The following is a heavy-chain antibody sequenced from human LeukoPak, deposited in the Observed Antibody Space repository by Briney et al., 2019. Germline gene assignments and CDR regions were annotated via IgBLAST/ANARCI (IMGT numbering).Heavy chain of an antibody. Sequence: GGSLRLSCAASGFTFRSYAMSWVRQAPGKGLEWVSSISGSGGSTYYADSVKGRFTISRDNSKNTLYLQMNSLRAEDTAVYYCAIDSGWGYFDYWGQGTLVTVSS. D-gene: IGHD6-19*01. CDR1: GFTFRSYA. J-gene: IGHJ4*02. CDR2: ISGSGGST. V-gene: IGHV3-23*01. CDR3: AIDSGWGYFDY.